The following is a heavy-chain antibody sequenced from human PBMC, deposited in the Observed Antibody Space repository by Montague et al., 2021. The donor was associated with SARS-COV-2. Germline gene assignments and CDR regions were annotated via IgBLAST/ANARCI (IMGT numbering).Heavy chain of an antibody. D-gene: IGHD3-22*01. CDR2: INHSGST. J-gene: IGHJ5*02. CDR1: GGSFSGYY. Sequence: SETLSLTCAVYGGSFSGYYWSWIRQPPGKGLEWMGEINHSGSTNYNPSLKSRVTIPVDTSKNQFSLKLSAVTAADTAVYYCARGPRVTMIVVVITDVWFDPWGQGTLVTVSS. V-gene: IGHV4-34*01. CDR3: ARGPRVTMIVVVITDVWFDP.